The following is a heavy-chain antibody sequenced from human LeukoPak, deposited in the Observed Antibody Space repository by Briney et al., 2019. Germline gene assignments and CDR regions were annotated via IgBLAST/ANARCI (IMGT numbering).Heavy chain of an antibody. CDR1: GSTFSSYS. V-gene: IGHV3-21*01. Sequence: GGSLRLSCAASGSTFSSYSMNWVRQAPGKGLEWVSSISSSSYIYYADSVKGRFTISRDNAKNSLYLQMNSLRAEDTAVYYCARDYVIVGATAFDYWGQGTLVTVSS. CDR2: ISSSSYI. D-gene: IGHD1-26*01. J-gene: IGHJ4*02. CDR3: ARDYVIVGATAFDY.